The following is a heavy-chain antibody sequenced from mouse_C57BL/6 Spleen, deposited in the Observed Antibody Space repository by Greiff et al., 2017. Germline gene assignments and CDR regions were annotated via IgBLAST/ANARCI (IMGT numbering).Heavy chain of an antibody. D-gene: IGHD1-1*01. CDR2: ISSGSSTI. CDR1: GFTFSDYG. V-gene: IGHV5-17*01. Sequence: EVKLVESGGGLVKPGGSLKLSCAASGFTFSDYGMHWVRQAPEKGLEWVAYISSGSSTIYYADTVKGRFTISRDNAKNTLFLQMTSLRSEDTAMYYCARHGSSGYFDVWGTGTTVTVSS. CDR3: ARHGSSGYFDV. J-gene: IGHJ1*03.